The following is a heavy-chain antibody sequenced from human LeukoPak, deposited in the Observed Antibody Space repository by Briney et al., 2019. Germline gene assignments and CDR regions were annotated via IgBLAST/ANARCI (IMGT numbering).Heavy chain of an antibody. CDR2: INHSGST. D-gene: IGHD2-21*02. CDR3: ERESPLQHIVVVTAMAHWYFDL. J-gene: IGHJ2*01. CDR1: GGSFSGYY. Sequence: SETLSLTCAVYGGSFSGYYWSWIRQPPGKGLDWIWGINHSGSTNYNPSLKSRVTMSVDTSKNQFSLKLNSVTATDTAVYYCERESPLQHIVVVTAMAHWYFDLWGRGTLVTVSS. V-gene: IGHV4-34*01.